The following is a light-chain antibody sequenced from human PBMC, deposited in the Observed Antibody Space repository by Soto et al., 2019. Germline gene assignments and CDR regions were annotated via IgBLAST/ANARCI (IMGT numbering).Light chain of an antibody. CDR1: SSDVGGYNY. CDR2: DVS. CDR3: SSYTSSSTFVV. J-gene: IGLJ2*01. Sequence: QPASVSGSPGQSITISCTGTSSDVGGYNYVSWYQQHPGKAPKLMIYDVSNRPSGVSNRFSGSKSGNTASLTISGLQAEDEADYYCSSYTSSSTFVVFGGGTKLTVL. V-gene: IGLV2-14*01.